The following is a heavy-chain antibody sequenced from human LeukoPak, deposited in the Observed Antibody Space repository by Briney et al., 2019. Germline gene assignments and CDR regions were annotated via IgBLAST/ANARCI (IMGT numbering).Heavy chain of an antibody. V-gene: IGHV4-61*02. CDR3: ARGGKDQLPYY. J-gene: IGHJ4*02. CDR1: GGSISSGSYY. Sequence: SETLSLTCTVSGGSISSGSYYWSWIRQPAGKGLEWIGRIYTSGSTNYNPSLKSRVTISVDTSKNQFSLKLSSVTAADTAVYYCARGGKDQLPYYWGQGTMVTVSS. D-gene: IGHD2-2*01. CDR2: IYTSGST.